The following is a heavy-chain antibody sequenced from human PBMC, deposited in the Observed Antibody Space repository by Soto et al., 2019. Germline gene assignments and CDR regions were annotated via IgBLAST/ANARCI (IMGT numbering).Heavy chain of an antibody. V-gene: IGHV4-34*01. J-gene: IGHJ5*02. CDR2: INHSGST. D-gene: IGHD6-19*01. Sequence: PSETLSLTCAVYGGSFSGYYWSWIRQPPGKGLEWIGEINHSGSTNYNPSLKSRVTISVDTSKNQFSLKLSSVTAADTAVYYCARGEDSSGWYNWFGPWGQGTLVTVSS. CDR1: GGSFSGYY. CDR3: ARGEDSSGWYNWFGP.